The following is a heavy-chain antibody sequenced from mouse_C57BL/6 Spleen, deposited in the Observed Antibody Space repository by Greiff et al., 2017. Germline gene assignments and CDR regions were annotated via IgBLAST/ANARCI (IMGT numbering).Heavy chain of an antibody. CDR1: GFSLTSYG. Sequence: VNLVESGPGLVQPSQSLSITCTVSGFSLTSYGVHWVRQSPGKGLEWLGVIWSGGSTDYNAAFISRLSISKDNSKSQVFFKMNSLQADDTAIYYCASPSSGDAMDYWGQGTSVTVSS. J-gene: IGHJ4*01. D-gene: IGHD1-1*01. V-gene: IGHV2-2*01. CDR3: ASPSSGDAMDY. CDR2: IWSGGST.